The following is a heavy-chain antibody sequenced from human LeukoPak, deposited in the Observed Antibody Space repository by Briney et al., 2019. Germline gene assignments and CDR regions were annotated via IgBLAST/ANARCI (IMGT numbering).Heavy chain of an antibody. CDR2: ISGSGGST. J-gene: IGHJ6*02. CDR1: GFTFSSHA. Sequence: GGSLRLSCGASGFTFSSHAMTWVRQAPGKGLEWVSGISGSGGSTYYADSVKGRFTISRDNSKNTLYLQMNSLRAEDTAVYYCASTSASYYYYFYGMDVWGQGTTVTVSS. CDR3: ASTSASYYYYFYGMDV. D-gene: IGHD6-6*01. V-gene: IGHV3-23*01.